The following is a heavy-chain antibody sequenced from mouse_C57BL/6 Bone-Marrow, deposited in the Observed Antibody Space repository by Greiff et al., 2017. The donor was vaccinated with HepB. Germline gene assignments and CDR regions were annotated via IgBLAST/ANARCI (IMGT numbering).Heavy chain of an antibody. CDR1: GYAFSSYW. CDR3: ARELTTKAYYYAMDY. J-gene: IGHJ4*01. CDR2: IYPGDGDT. D-gene: IGHD1-3*01. V-gene: IGHV1-80*01. Sequence: VQLQQSGAELVKPGASVKISCKASGYAFSSYWMNWVKQRPGKGLEWIGQIYPGDGDTNYNGKFKGKATLTADKSSSTAYMQLSSLTSEDSAVYFCARELTTKAYYYAMDYWGQGTSVTVSS.